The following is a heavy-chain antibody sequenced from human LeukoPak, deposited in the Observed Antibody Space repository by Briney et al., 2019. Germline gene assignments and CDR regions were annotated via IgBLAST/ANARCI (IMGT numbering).Heavy chain of an antibody. Sequence: PSETLSLTCTFSFGSFSSSSYYWGWIRQPPGKGLEWIGSIYYSGSTYYDPSLKSRVTISVDTSKNQFSLKLSSVTAADTAVYYCARPRGDWGQGTLVTVSS. J-gene: IGHJ4*02. CDR1: FGSFSSSSYY. D-gene: IGHD3-10*01. CDR3: ARPRGD. CDR2: IYYSGST. V-gene: IGHV4-39*01.